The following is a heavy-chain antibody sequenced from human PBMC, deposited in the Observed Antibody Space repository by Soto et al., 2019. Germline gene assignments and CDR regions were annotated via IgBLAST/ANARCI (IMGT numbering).Heavy chain of an antibody. V-gene: IGHV4-4*07. J-gene: IGHJ4*02. CDR2: IYTSGST. Sequence: SETLSLTCTVSGGSISSYYWSWIRQPAGKGLEWIGHIYTSGSTNYNPSLKSRVTMSVDTSKNQFPLKLSSVTAADTAVYYCAGDSSTPYYFDYWGQGTLVTVSS. CDR3: AGDSSTPYYFDY. CDR1: GGSISSYY. D-gene: IGHD2-2*01.